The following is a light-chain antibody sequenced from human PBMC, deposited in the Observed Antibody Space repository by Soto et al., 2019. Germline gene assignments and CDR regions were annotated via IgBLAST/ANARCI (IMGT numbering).Light chain of an antibody. V-gene: IGLV2-11*01. J-gene: IGLJ2*01. Sequence: QSALAQPPSAAGSPGQSVTISCTGTSTDVGGYNYVSWYQQHPGKAPKLIIYAVSGRPSGVPDRFSGSKSGNTASPTISGLQADDEADYYCCSYAGYDTLVFGGGTQLTVL. CDR2: AVS. CDR1: STDVGGYNY. CDR3: CSYAGYDTLV.